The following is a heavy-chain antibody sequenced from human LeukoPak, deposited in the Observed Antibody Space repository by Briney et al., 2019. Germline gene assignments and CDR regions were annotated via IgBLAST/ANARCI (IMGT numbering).Heavy chain of an antibody. CDR1: GYTFTSYG. V-gene: IGHV1-18*01. D-gene: IGHD2-2*01. J-gene: IGHJ4*02. CDR3: ARDLGPYCSSTSCPPDY. Sequence: ASMKVSCKASGYTFTSYGISWVRQAPGQGLEWMGWISAYNGNTNYAQKLQGRVTMTTDTSTSTAYMELRSLRSDDTAVYYCARDLGPYCSSTSCPPDYWGQGTLVTVSS. CDR2: ISAYNGNT.